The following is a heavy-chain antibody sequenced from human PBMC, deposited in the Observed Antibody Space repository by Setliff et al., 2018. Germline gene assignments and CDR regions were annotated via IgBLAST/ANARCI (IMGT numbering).Heavy chain of an antibody. CDR1: GFTFSSYA. D-gene: IGHD3-3*01. CDR2: IKQDGSEK. J-gene: IGHJ6*03. Sequence: GGSLRLSCAASGFTFSSYAMSWVRQAPGKGLEWVANIKQDGSEKYYVDSVKGRFTISRDNAKNSLYLQMNSLRAEDTAVYYCARDKTIFLSRYYMDVWGKGTTVTV. V-gene: IGHV3-7*01. CDR3: ARDKTIFLSRYYMDV.